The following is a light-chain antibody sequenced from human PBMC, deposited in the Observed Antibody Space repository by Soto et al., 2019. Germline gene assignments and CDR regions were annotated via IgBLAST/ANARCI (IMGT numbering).Light chain of an antibody. CDR2: AAS. CDR3: QQPVSYPCP. CDR1: QGFSNS. V-gene: IGKV1-9*01. Sequence: DIQLTQSPSFLSASVGDRVTITCRASQGFSNSLAWYQQKPGKAPKLLIYAASTLQSGVPSRLSGSGSGTQFTLTVSSLPPKDYAKDYCQQPVSYPCPFGQGTKLEIK. J-gene: IGKJ2*02.